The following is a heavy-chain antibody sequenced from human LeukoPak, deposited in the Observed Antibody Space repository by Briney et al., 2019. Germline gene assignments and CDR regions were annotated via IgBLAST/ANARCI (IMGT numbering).Heavy chain of an antibody. Sequence: SVKVSCKASGGTFSSYAISWVRQAPGQGLEWMGGIIPIFGTANYAQKFQSRVTITADESTSTAYMELSSVRSEDTAVYYCASGYCSSTSCYRIDYWGQGTLVTVSS. V-gene: IGHV1-69*13. CDR3: ASGYCSSTSCYRIDY. CDR1: GGTFSSYA. CDR2: IIPIFGTA. J-gene: IGHJ4*02. D-gene: IGHD2-2*01.